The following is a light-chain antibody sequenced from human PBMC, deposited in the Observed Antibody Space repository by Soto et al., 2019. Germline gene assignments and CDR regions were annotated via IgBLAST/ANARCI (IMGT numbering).Light chain of an antibody. Sequence: DIQMTQSPSTLSTSVGDRVTITCRASQSLSSWLAWYQQKPGKAPKLLIYDASNLESGVPSRFSGSGSGTEFTLTISSLQPDDFAPYYCQQYNSYPRTFGQGTKVEI. CDR3: QQYNSYPRT. CDR2: DAS. V-gene: IGKV1-5*01. J-gene: IGKJ1*01. CDR1: QSLSSW.